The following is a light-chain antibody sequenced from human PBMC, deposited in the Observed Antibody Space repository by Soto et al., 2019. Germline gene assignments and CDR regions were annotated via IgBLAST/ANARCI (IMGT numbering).Light chain of an antibody. Sequence: EIVLTQSPATLSSSPGERPTLSCRASRSVSRYLAWYQQKTGQASRLLIYDASNRATGIPARFSGSGSGTDFTLTVSMLEPEDLAVYDCQQRSNWTITVGQGTRRAVK. CDR3: QQRSNWTIT. J-gene: IGKJ5*01. CDR1: RSVSRY. V-gene: IGKV3-11*01. CDR2: DAS.